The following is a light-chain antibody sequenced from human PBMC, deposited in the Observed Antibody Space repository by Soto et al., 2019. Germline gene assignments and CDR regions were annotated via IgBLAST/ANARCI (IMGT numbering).Light chain of an antibody. CDR3: SSYAGSYIYV. Sequence: QSVLTQPRSVSGSPGQSVTISCTGTSGDIGTYDHVSWYQQHPGKAPKLIIYAVSKRPSGVPDRFSGSKSGITASLTISGLQADDEADYYCSSYAGSYIYVFETGTKVTVL. CDR1: SGDIGTYDH. CDR2: AVS. V-gene: IGLV2-11*01. J-gene: IGLJ1*01.